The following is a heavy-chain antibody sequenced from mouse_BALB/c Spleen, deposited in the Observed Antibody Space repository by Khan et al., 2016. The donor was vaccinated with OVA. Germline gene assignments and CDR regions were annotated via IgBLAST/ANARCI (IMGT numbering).Heavy chain of an antibody. Sequence: EVQLQESGPSLVKPSQTLSLTCSVTGDSITSGYWNWIRKFPENKLEYMGYISYTGYTYYNQSIQSRNAITRHTSKNQYYIKSHSVTDEDTATYYGARSTYIYSFVYWGQGTLVTVSA. V-gene: IGHV3-8*02. CDR3: ARSTYIYSFVY. J-gene: IGHJ3*01. D-gene: IGHD1-3*01. CDR2: ISYTGYT. CDR1: GDSITSGY.